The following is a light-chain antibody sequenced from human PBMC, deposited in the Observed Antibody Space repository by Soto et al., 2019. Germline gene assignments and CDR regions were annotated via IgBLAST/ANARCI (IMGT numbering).Light chain of an antibody. CDR1: SSDVGGYNF. J-gene: IGLJ2*01. V-gene: IGLV2-14*01. CDR3: RSYTNSGTNVV. Sequence: QSALTQPASVSGSPGQAITISCTGTSSDVGGYNFVSWYQQHPGKAPKLMIYDVSNRPSGVSNRFSGSKSGNAASLTISGLQAEDEAEYYCRSYTNSGTNVVFGGGTKLTVL. CDR2: DVS.